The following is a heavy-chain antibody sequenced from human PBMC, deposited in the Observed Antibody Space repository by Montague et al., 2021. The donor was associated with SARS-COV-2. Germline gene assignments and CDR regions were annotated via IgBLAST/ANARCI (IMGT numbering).Heavy chain of an antibody. J-gene: IGHJ4*01. CDR2: INHSGST. CDR1: GGSFSGYY. V-gene: IGHV4-34*01. CDR3: ASVSDSGYAFDY. Sequence: SETLSLTCAVYGGSFSGYYWSWIRQPPGKGLEWIGEINHSGSTNXXPSLKSRVTILVDTSKNQFSLELSSVTAADTAVYYCASVSDSGYAFDYWGQGTLVTVSS. D-gene: IGHD2-2*01.